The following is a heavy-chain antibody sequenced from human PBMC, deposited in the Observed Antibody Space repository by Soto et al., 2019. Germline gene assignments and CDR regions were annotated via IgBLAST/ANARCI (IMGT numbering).Heavy chain of an antibody. V-gene: IGHV4-4*02. J-gene: IGHJ5*01. CDR1: GGSISSSNW. D-gene: IGHD1-26*01. CDR3: ARDGGLGATTFDF. CDR2: IFHTGST. Sequence: SETLSLTCEVSGGSISSSNWWSWVRQPPGKGLEWIGEIFHTGSTTYNSALKSRVTISLDKAKNQFSLQLTSVTAADTARYYCARDGGLGATTFDFGGQGILVTGS.